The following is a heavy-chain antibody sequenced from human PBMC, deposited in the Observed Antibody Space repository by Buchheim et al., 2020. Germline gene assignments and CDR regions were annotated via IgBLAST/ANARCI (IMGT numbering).Heavy chain of an antibody. CDR1: GFTFSSYG. Sequence: QVQLVESGGGVVQPGRSLRLSCAASGFTFSSYGMHWVRQAPGKGLEWVAVISYDGSNKYYADSVKGRFTISRDNSKNTLYLQMNSLSAEDTAVYYCAKGADYYDFWSGYYPPFFDYWGQGTL. V-gene: IGHV3-30*18. D-gene: IGHD3-3*01. CDR3: AKGADYYDFWSGYYPPFFDY. J-gene: IGHJ4*02. CDR2: ISYDGSNK.